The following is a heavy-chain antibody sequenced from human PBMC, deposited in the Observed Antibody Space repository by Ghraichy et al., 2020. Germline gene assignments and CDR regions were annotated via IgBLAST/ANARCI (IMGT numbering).Heavy chain of an antibody. J-gene: IGHJ5*02. CDR1: GGSISSDDYY. V-gene: IGHV4-31*03. Sequence: SETLSLTCTVSGGSISSDDYYWSWIRQHPGKGLEWIGYIYYSGNTYYNPSLKSRLSISVDRSNNQFSLRLNSVTAADTAVYYCAKRYCSGGSCYSSWFDPWGQGTLVTVSS. D-gene: IGHD2-15*01. CDR3: AKRYCSGGSCYSSWFDP. CDR2: IYYSGNT.